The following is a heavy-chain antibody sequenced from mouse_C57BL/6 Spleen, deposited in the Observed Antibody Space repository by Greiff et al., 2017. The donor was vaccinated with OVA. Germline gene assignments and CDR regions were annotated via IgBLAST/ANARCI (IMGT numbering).Heavy chain of an antibody. Sequence: VQLQQSGPELVKPGASVKISCKASGYSFTGYYMNWVKQSPEKSLEWIGEINPSTGGTTYNQKFKAKATLTVDKSSSTAYMQLKSLTSEDSAVYYCASRYGSSYDYAMDYWGQGTSVTVSS. CDR2: INPSTGGT. J-gene: IGHJ4*01. CDR3: ASRYGSSYDYAMDY. CDR1: GYSFTGYY. V-gene: IGHV1-42*01. D-gene: IGHD1-1*01.